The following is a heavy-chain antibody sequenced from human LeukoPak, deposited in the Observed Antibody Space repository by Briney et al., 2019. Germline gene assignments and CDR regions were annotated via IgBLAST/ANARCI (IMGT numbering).Heavy chain of an antibody. J-gene: IGHJ5*02. D-gene: IGHD3-16*02. CDR2: INHSGTP. V-gene: IGHV4-34*01. CDR1: GGSFSDYY. Sequence: PSETLSLTCAVYGGSFSDYYWSWIRQPPGKGLEWIGEINHSGTPNYNPSLKSRVTISGDTSTSQFSLKLRSVTAADTAVYYRARTGKGYLGKLSFKPRMYDWFDPWGQGTVATVSS. CDR3: ARTGKGYLGKLSFKPRMYDWFDP.